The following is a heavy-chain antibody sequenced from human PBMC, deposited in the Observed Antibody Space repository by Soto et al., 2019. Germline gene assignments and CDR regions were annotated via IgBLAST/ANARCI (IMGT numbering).Heavy chain of an antibody. CDR3: ASSNIAAAGFYYYGMDF. V-gene: IGHV4-59*01. CDR1: GGSISSYY. D-gene: IGHD6-13*01. J-gene: IGHJ6*02. Sequence: SETLSLTCSITGGSISSYYCSWIPQPPGKGLEWIGYIYYSGSTNYNPSLKSRVTISVDTSKNQFSLKLSSVTAADTAVYYCASSNIAAAGFYYYGMDFWGRGTTVT. CDR2: IYYSGST.